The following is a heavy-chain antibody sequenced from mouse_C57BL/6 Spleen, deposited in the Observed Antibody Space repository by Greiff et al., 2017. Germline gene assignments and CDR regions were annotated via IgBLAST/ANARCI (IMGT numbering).Heavy chain of an antibody. CDR1: GYAFSSYW. J-gene: IGHJ4*01. V-gene: IGHV1-80*01. CDR2: IYPGDGDT. D-gene: IGHD2-2*01. CDR3: ARSGGYDGYAMDY. Sequence: QVQLQQSGAELVKPGASVKISCKASGYAFSSYWMNWVKQRPGKGLEWIGHIYPGDGDTNYNGKFKGKATLTADKSSSTAYMQLSSLTSEDSAVYFCARSGGYDGYAMDYWGQGTSVTVSS.